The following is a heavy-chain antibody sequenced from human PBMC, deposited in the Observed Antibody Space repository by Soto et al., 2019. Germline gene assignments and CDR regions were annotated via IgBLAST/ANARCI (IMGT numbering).Heavy chain of an antibody. CDR2: INHSGST. D-gene: IGHD3-3*02. J-gene: IGHJ4*02. CDR1: GGSFSGYY. Sequence: SETLSLTCAVYGGSFSGYYWSWIRQPPGKGLEWIGEINHSGSTNYNPSLKSRVTISVDTSKNQFSLNLSSVTAADTAVYYCARGQGIFGRRSPFFDYWGQGTLVTVSS. V-gene: IGHV4-34*01. CDR3: ARGQGIFGRRSPFFDY.